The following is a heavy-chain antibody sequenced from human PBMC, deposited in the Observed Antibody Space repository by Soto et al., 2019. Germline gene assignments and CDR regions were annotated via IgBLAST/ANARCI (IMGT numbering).Heavy chain of an antibody. CDR2: IYHSGST. CDR3: ARAGGESFDP. D-gene: IGHD3-16*01. CDR1: GGSISSGGYS. Sequence: SETLSLTCAVSGGSISSGGYSWSWIRQPPGKGLEWIGYIYHSGSTYYNPSLKSRVTISVDRSKNQFSLKLSSVTAADTAVYYCARAGGESFDPWGQGTLVTVSS. J-gene: IGHJ5*02. V-gene: IGHV4-30-2*01.